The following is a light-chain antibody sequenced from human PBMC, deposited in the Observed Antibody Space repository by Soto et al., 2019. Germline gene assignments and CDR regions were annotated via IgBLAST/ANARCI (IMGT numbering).Light chain of an antibody. CDR2: DVT. CDR3: SSYAGSNNFYV. V-gene: IGLV2-8*01. CDR1: SSDVGLYDF. J-gene: IGLJ1*01. Sequence: QSALTHRASGSGSPGQSITISCTGTSSDVGLYDFVSWYQQHPGKAPKLLIYDVTRRPSGLPDRFSGSKSGNTASLTVSGLQADDEADYYCSSYAGSNNFYVFGTGTKVTVL.